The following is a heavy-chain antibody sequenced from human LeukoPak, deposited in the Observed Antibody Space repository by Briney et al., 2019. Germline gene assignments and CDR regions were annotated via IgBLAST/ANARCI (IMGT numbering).Heavy chain of an antibody. CDR3: ARRYCSGGSCYTLDY. CDR2: IYYSGIT. J-gene: IGHJ4*02. CDR1: GDSINSRSYY. Sequence: SETLSLTCTVSGDSINSRSYYWGWIRQPPGKGLEWIGSIYYSGITYYNPSLKSRVTISVDTSENQFSLRLISVTAADTAVYYCARRYCSGGSCYTLDYWGQGTLVTVSS. V-gene: IGHV4-39*01. D-gene: IGHD2-15*01.